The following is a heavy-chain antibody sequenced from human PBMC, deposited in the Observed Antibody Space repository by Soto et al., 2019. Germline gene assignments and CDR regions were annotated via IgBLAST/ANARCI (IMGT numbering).Heavy chain of an antibody. V-gene: IGHV3-13*01. J-gene: IGHJ6*02. CDR3: ARELHGGSYGMDV. CDR1: GFTFSNYD. CDR2: ITTAGDT. Sequence: GGSLRLSCVVSGFTFSNYDMHWVRQVTGKGLEWVSGITTAGDTYYPGSVKGRFTISREKAKNSLYLQMNSLSAGDTAVYYCARELHGGSYGMDVWGQGTTVTVSS.